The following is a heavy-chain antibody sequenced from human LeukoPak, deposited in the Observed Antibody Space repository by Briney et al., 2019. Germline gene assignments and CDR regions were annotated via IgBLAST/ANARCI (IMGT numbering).Heavy chain of an antibody. D-gene: IGHD5-12*01. CDR1: GFTFSSYG. J-gene: IGHJ6*03. CDR2: ISGSGGST. CDR3: ARDGATFSGYDWYYYMDV. Sequence: GGSLRLSCAASGFTFSSYGMSWVRQAPGKGLEWVSAISGSGGSTYYADSVKGRFTISRDNSKNTLYLQMNSLRAEDTAVYYCARDGATFSGYDWYYYMDVWGKGTTVTVSS. V-gene: IGHV3-23*01.